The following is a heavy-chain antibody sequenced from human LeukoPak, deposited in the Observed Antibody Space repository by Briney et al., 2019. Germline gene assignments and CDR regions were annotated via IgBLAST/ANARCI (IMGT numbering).Heavy chain of an antibody. Sequence: SETLSLTCTVSGGSISSGSYYWSWIRHPAGKGLEWIGRIYTSGSTNYNPSLKSRVTISVDTSKNQFSLKLSSVTAADTAVYYCARAGDRCSSTSCYSWFDPWGQGTLVTVSS. J-gene: IGHJ5*02. CDR3: ARAGDRCSSTSCYSWFDP. D-gene: IGHD2-2*01. CDR1: GGSISSGSYY. V-gene: IGHV4-61*02. CDR2: IYTSGST.